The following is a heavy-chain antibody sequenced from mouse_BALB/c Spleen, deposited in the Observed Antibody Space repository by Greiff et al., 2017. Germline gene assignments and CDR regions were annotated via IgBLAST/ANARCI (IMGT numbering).Heavy chain of an antibody. D-gene: IGHD1-1*01. CDR3: ARGRYYGSSYCYAMDY. Sequence: EVKVVESGGGLVKPGGSLKLSCAASGFTFSSYAMSWVRQTPEKRLEWVASISSGGSTYYPDSVKGRFTISRDNARNILYLQMSSLRSEDTAMYYCARGRYYGSSYCYAMDYWGQGTSVTVSS. J-gene: IGHJ4*01. CDR2: ISSGGST. CDR1: GFTFSSYA. V-gene: IGHV5-6-5*01.